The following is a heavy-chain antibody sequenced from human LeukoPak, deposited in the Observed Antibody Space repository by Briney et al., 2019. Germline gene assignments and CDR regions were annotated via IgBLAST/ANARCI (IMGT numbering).Heavy chain of an antibody. D-gene: IGHD3-10*01. J-gene: IGHJ5*02. CDR2: IRYDGSNK. V-gene: IGHV3-30*02. Sequence: GGSLRLSCAASGFTFSSYGMHWVRQAPGKGLEWVAFIRYDGSNKYYADSVKGRFTISRDNAKNSLYLQMNSLRAEDTAVYYCARLHFSRITMVRGVKAWFDPWGQGTLVTVSS. CDR3: ARLHFSRITMVRGVKAWFDP. CDR1: GFTFSSYG.